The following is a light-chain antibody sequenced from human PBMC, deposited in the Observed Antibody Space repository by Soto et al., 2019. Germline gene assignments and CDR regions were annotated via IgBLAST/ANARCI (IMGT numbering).Light chain of an antibody. J-gene: IGKJ2*01. CDR3: QQYYSTPYT. V-gene: IGKV4-1*01. Sequence: DIVMTQSPDSLAVSLGERATFNCKSSQSVLYSSNNENYLAWYQQKPGHPPKLLIYWASTRESGVPDRFSGSGSGTDFTLTISSLQAEDVAVYYCQQYYSTPYTFGQGTKLEIK. CDR1: QSVLYSSNNENY. CDR2: WAS.